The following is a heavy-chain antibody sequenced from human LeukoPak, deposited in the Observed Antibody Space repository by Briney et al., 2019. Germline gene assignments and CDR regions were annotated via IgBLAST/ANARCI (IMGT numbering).Heavy chain of an antibody. CDR1: GFNFVTYA. J-gene: IGHJ4*02. CDR3: AKGSVVYYDFWSGSYSDY. CDR2: ISNSGEST. D-gene: IGHD3-3*01. V-gene: IGHV3-23*01. Sequence: GGSLRLSCAASGFNFVTYAMNWVRQAPGKGLEWVSVISNSGESTHYADSVKGRFTISGDNSKNTLYLQMDSLRAEDTAIYYCAKGSVVYYDFWSGSYSDYWGQGTLVTVSS.